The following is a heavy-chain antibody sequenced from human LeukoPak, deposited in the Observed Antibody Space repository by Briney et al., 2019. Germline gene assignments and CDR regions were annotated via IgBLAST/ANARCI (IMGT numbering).Heavy chain of an antibody. Sequence: PGGSLRLSCAASGFTFSSYEMNWVRQAPGKGLEWVSYISSSGSTIYYADSVKGRFTISRDNAKNLLYLQMNSLRAEDTAVYYCASTIEIAAAGTGSFDYWGQGTLVTVSS. CDR2: ISSSGSTI. CDR3: ASTIEIAAAGTGSFDY. J-gene: IGHJ4*02. CDR1: GFTFSSYE. D-gene: IGHD6-13*01. V-gene: IGHV3-48*03.